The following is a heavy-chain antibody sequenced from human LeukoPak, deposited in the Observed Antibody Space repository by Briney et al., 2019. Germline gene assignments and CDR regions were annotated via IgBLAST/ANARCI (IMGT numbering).Heavy chain of an antibody. D-gene: IGHD2-15*01. CDR2: ISTKTGNT. Sequence: ASVKVSCKTSGYTFTNYGISWVRQAPGQGPEWMGWISTKTGNTNYAQKLQGRVTMTTDTSTSTAYMELRSLRSEDTAVYYCARAKTLVVVAAMGYWGQGTLVTVSS. CDR1: GYTFTNYG. CDR3: ARAKTLVVVAAMGY. J-gene: IGHJ4*02. V-gene: IGHV1-18*01.